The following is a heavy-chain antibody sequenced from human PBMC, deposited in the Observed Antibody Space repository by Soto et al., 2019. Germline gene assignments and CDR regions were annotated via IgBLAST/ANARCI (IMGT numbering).Heavy chain of an antibody. CDR2: ISAYNGNT. J-gene: IGHJ5*02. CDR3: ARVRRGVTIFGVVNH. V-gene: IGHV1-18*01. D-gene: IGHD3-3*01. CDR1: GYTFTSYG. Sequence: QVQLVQSGAEVKKPGASVKVSCKASGYTFTSYGISWVRQAPGQGLEWMGWISAYNGNTNYAQKLQGRVTMTTDTTTSTANMELGSLRPDDKAVDYCARVRRGVTIFGVVNHWGQGTLVTVSS.